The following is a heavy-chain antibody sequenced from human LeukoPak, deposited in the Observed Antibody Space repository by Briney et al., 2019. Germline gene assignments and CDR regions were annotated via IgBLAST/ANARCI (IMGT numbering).Heavy chain of an antibody. V-gene: IGHV5-51*01. CDR2: IDLADSDT. CDR1: GYSYTTYC. J-gene: IGHJ3*01. Sequence: GESLKIPCKGSGYSYTTYCIGWVRQMPGKGLEWMGIIDLADSDTRYSPSFQGQVTISADKSISTAYLQWSSLKVSDTAMYYCERRVLSDAFDVWGQGTMVTVSS. CDR3: ERRVLSDAFDV.